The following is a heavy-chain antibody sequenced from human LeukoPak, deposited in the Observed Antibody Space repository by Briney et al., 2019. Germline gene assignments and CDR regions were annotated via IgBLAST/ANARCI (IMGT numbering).Heavy chain of an antibody. CDR1: GFTFSTYA. J-gene: IGHJ4*02. V-gene: IGHV3-23*01. Sequence: GGSLRLSCAASGFTFSTYAMSWVRQAPGKGLEWVSSISRSGSVTYYADSVKGRFTISRDNSKNTMFLQMKSLRAEDTAVYYCAKLLDSSGAYWNPFDYWGQGTQVTVSS. CDR3: AKLLDSSGAYWNPFDY. CDR2: ISRSGSVT. D-gene: IGHD3-22*01.